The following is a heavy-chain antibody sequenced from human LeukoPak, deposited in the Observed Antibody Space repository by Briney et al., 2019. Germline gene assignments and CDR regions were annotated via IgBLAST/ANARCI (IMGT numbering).Heavy chain of an antibody. J-gene: IGHJ4*02. CDR1: GYTFTGYY. D-gene: IGHD4-17*01. CDR3: ARPHYGDYGFVY. V-gene: IGHV1-2*06. Sequence: ASVKVSCKASGYTFTGYYMHWVRQAPGQGLEWMGRINPNSGGTNYAQKFQGRVTMTRDTSFSTAYMELSRLRSDDTAVYYCARPHYGDYGFVYWGQGTLVTVSS. CDR2: INPNSGGT.